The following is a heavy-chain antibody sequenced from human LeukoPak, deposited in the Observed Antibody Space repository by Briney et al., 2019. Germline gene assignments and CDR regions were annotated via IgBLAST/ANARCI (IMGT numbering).Heavy chain of an antibody. D-gene: IGHD1-7*01. Sequence: GGSLRLSCAASGFTVRSNDLSWVRQAPGEGLEWVPVIYSGGSTYYGDSAKGRFTISRDNSKNTLYLQMNSLRAEDTAVYYCARALGGGRNWNYENYYYYMDVWGKGTTVTVSS. CDR3: ARALGGGRNWNYENYYYYMDV. V-gene: IGHV3-53*01. CDR1: GFTVRSND. J-gene: IGHJ6*03. CDR2: IYSGGST.